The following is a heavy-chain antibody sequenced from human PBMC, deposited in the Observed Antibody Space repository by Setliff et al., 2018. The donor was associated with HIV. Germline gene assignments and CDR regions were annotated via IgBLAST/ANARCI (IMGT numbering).Heavy chain of an antibody. CDR2: ISANSGGT. D-gene: IGHD3-3*01. CDR3: AGSNCWSGFGYGY. Sequence: ASVKVSCKASGYTFTGYYMHWVRQAPGQGLEWMGWISANSGGTNYAQKFQGRVTMTRDTSISTAYMELSRLRSDDTAVYYCAGSNCWSGFGYGYWGQGTLVTVSS. J-gene: IGHJ4*02. CDR1: GYTFTGYY. V-gene: IGHV1-2*02.